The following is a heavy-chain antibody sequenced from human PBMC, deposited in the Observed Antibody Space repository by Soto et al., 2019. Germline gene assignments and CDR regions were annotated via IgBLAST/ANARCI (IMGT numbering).Heavy chain of an antibody. D-gene: IGHD3-16*02. Sequence: GGSLRLSCAASGFTFSSYAMSWVRQAPGKGLEWVSAISGSGGSTYYADSVKGRFTISRDNSKNTLYLQMNSLRAEDTAVYYCAKAGELSHESTPGLYYFDYWGQGTLVTVSS. CDR2: ISGSGGST. J-gene: IGHJ4*02. V-gene: IGHV3-23*01. CDR1: GFTFSSYA. CDR3: AKAGELSHESTPGLYYFDY.